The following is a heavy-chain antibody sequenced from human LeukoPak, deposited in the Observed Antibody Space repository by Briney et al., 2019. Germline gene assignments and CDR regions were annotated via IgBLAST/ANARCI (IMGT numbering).Heavy chain of an antibody. Sequence: SGGSLRLSCAASGFTFSSYGMHWVRQAPGKGLEWVAVISYDGSNKYYADSVKGRFTISRDNSKNTLYLQMNSLRAEDTAVYYCAKVKAVAGYDAFDIWGQGTMVTVSS. V-gene: IGHV3-30*18. CDR2: ISYDGSNK. CDR1: GFTFSSYG. D-gene: IGHD6-19*01. J-gene: IGHJ3*02. CDR3: AKVKAVAGYDAFDI.